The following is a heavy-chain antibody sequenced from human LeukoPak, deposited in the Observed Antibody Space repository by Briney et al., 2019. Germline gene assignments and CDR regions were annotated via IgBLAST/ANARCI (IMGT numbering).Heavy chain of an antibody. V-gene: IGHV3-23*01. CDR2: ISPSGDIT. Sequence: PGGTLRLSCAASGFIFSSHGMNWVRQAPGKGLEWVSGISPSGDITYYADSVKGRFTISRDNSKNTLYLQMNSLRAEDTAVYYCAKGNHYGSGSTFDYWGQGTLVTVSS. J-gene: IGHJ4*02. CDR1: GFIFSSHG. D-gene: IGHD3-10*01. CDR3: AKGNHYGSGSTFDY.